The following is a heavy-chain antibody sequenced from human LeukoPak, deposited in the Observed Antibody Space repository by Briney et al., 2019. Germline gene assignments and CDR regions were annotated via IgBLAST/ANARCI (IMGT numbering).Heavy chain of an antibody. CDR3: ARESSSSWSAVDY. CDR1: GGSINNSNW. V-gene: IGHV4-4*02. D-gene: IGHD6-13*01. J-gene: IGHJ4*02. Sequence: SETLSLTCAVSGGSINNSNWWTWVRQSPGKGLEWIGEIHQTGSTNHNPSLKSRVTISLDKSKNQFSLKLTSVTAADTAVYYCARESSSSWSAVDYCGQGTLVTVSS. CDR2: IHQTGST.